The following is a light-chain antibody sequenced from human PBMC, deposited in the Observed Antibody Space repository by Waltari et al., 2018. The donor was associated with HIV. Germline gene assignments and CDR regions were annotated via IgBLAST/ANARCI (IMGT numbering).Light chain of an antibody. CDR2: DNN. V-gene: IGLV1-51*01. Sequence: QSVLTQPPSVSAAPGQKVTISCSGSSSNIGNNYVSWYQQLPGTAPKLLIYDNNKRPSGIPDRFAGSKSGTSATLGITGRQTGDEADYYCGTWDSSLSAYVVFGGGTKLTVL. CDR1: SSNIGNNY. J-gene: IGLJ2*01. CDR3: GTWDSSLSAYVV.